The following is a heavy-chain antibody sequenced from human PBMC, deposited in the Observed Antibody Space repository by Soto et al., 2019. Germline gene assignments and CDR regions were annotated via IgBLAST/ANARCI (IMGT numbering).Heavy chain of an antibody. V-gene: IGHV1-69*01. J-gene: IGHJ6*02. Sequence: QVQLVQSGAEVKKPGSSVKVSCKASGGTFSSYAISWVRQAPRQGLEWMGGIIPIFGTANYAQKFQGRVTITADESTSTAYMELSSLRSEDTAVYYCALLRYFDWLPYYYYGMDVWGQGTTVTVSS. D-gene: IGHD3-9*01. CDR2: IIPIFGTA. CDR3: ALLRYFDWLPYYYYGMDV. CDR1: GGTFSSYA.